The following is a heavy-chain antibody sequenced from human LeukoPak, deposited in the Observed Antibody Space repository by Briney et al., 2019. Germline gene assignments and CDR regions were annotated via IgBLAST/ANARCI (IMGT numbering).Heavy chain of an antibody. D-gene: IGHD2-21*02. V-gene: IGHV3-7*01. CDR2: IKQDGSEK. J-gene: IGHJ4*02. CDR1: GFTFSSYW. CDR3: ARVGSLVVVTASVYFDY. Sequence: WGSLRLSCAASGFTFSSYWMSWVRQAPGKGLEWVANIKQDGSEKYYVDSVKGRFTISRDNAKNSLYLQMNSLRAEDTAVYYCARVGSLVVVTASVYFDYWGQGTLVTVSS.